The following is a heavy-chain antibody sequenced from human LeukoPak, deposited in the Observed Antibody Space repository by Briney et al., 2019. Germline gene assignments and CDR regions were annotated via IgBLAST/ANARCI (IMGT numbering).Heavy chain of an antibody. CDR2: ISSSSSYT. CDR3: ARELIAAAGNDY. Sequence: GGSLRLSCAASEFTFSDYYMSWIRQAPGKGLEWVSYISSSSSYTNYADSVKGRFTISRDNAKNSLYLQMNSLRAEDTAVYYCARELIAAAGNDYWGQGTLVTVSS. CDR1: EFTFSDYY. V-gene: IGHV3-11*06. D-gene: IGHD6-13*01. J-gene: IGHJ4*02.